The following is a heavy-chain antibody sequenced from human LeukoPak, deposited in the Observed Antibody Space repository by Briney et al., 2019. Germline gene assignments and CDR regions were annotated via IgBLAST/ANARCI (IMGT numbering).Heavy chain of an antibody. CDR2: ISGSM. CDR1: GFTFSSHA. V-gene: IGHV3-9*01. D-gene: IGHD3-22*01. CDR3: AKVPYYDSSEGYYFDY. Sequence: LRLSCAASGFTFSSHAMTWVRQAPGKGLEWVSAISGSMVYADSVKGRFTISRDNAKNSLYLQMNSLRAEDTALYYCAKVPYYDSSEGYYFDYWGQGTLVTVSS. J-gene: IGHJ4*02.